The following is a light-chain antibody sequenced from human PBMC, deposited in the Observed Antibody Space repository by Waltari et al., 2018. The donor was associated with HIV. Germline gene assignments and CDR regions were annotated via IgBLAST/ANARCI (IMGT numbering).Light chain of an antibody. J-gene: IGLJ3*02. Sequence: NFMLTQPHAVSESPGKTVTISCTRRSGSIASNYVPWYQQRPGSAPTTLIYEDNQRPSGVPDRFSGSIDSSSNSASLTISGLKTEDEADYYCQSYDISDWVFGGGTKLTVL. CDR2: EDN. CDR1: SGSIASNY. V-gene: IGLV6-57*03. CDR3: QSYDISDWV.